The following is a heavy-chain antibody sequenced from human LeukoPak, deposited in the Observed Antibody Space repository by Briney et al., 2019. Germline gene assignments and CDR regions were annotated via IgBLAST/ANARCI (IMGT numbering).Heavy chain of an antibody. CDR2: VHTSGGA. D-gene: IGHD2-8*02. V-gene: IGHV4-4*07. Sequence: SETLSLTCNVSDDSMKSYFWSWIRQPAGKGLEWIGRVHTSGGANYNRSLKSRVTMSLDTSKNLFSLELTSVTAADTAVYYCARDVTGPPTYYYYYMDVWGKGTTVTVSS. CDR1: DDSMKSYF. J-gene: IGHJ6*03. CDR3: ARDVTGPPTYYYYYMDV.